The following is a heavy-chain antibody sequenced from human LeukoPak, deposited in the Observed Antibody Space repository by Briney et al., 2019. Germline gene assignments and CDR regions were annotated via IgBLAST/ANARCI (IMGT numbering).Heavy chain of an antibody. CDR3: ARGSGYSYVDFDY. Sequence: SETLSLTCTVSGGSISSGGYYWSWLRQHPGKGLEWIVYIYYSGSAYDNPSLKSRLTMSVDTSKNQFSLKLSSVTAADTAVYYCARGSGYSYVDFDYWGQGTLVTVSP. J-gene: IGHJ4*02. V-gene: IGHV4-31*03. D-gene: IGHD5-18*01. CDR2: IYYSGSA. CDR1: GGSISSGGYY.